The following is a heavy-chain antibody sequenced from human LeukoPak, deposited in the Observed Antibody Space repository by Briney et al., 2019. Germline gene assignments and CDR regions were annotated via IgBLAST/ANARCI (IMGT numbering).Heavy chain of an antibody. CDR1: GGSISSGSYY. CDR2: IYTSGST. J-gene: IGHJ4*02. V-gene: IGHV4-61*02. Sequence: SQTLSLTCTVSGGSISSGSYYWSRIRQPAGKGLEWIGRIYTSGSTNYNPSLKSRVTISADTSKNQFSLKLSSVTAADTAVYYCARDGGQWLGNFDCWGQGTLVTVSS. CDR3: ARDGGQWLGNFDC. D-gene: IGHD6-19*01.